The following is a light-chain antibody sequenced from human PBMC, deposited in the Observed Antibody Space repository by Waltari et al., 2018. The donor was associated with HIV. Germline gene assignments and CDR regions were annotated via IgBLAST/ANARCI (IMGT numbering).Light chain of an antibody. CDR2: KVS. CDR1: RHLVNSDGYTY. J-gene: IGKJ2*01. V-gene: IGKV2-30*01. CDR3: MQGTHWPYT. Sequence: DVVMTQFPDSLPVTLGQPASISCSSIRHLVNSDGYTYLNWFHQRPGQSPRRLIYKVSNRDSGVPDRFSGSGSGSDFTLKISRVEAEDLGTFYCMQGTHWPYTFGQGTRLEIK.